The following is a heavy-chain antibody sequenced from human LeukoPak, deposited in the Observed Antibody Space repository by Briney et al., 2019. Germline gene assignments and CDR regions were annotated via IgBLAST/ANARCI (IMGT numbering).Heavy chain of an antibody. Sequence: RASVKVSCKASGYSFTDYYIHWVRRAPGQGLEWMGWVDPRSGITKCTQKFQGRVTMTRDTSINTVYVDLSGLTFDDTAVYYCATDNYGMLDYWGQGTLVTVSA. CDR1: GYSFTDYY. CDR2: VDPRSGIT. V-gene: IGHV1-2*02. D-gene: IGHD3-9*01. CDR3: ATDNYGMLDY. J-gene: IGHJ4*02.